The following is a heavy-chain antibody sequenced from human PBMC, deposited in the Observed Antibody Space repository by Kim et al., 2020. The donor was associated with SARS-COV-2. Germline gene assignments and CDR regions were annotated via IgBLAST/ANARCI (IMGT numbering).Heavy chain of an antibody. V-gene: IGHV5-10-1*01. J-gene: IGHJ5*02. CDR2: IAPSDSHL. CDR3: ARQSSTGRYYA. CDR1: GYRFTSDW. D-gene: IGHD1-26*01. Sequence: GESLKISCKASGYRFTSDWITWVRRIPGKGLEWMGRIAPSDSHLNYNPSFEGHVTMSADKSITTAYLQWKSLKTSDTALYFCARQSSTGRYYAWGQGTLVTVSS.